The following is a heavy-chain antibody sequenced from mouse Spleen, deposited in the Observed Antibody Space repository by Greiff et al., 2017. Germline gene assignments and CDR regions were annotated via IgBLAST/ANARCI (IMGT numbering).Heavy chain of an antibody. V-gene: IGHV1-81*01. CDR1: GYTFTSYG. CDR2: IYPRSGNT. CDR3: ARYEDYYDGSYDYYAMDY. Sequence: QVQLQQSGAELARPGASVKLSCKASGYTFTSYGISWVKQRTGQGLEWIGEIYPRSGNTYYNEKFKGKATLTADKSSSTAYMELRSLTSEDSAVYFCARYEDYYDGSYDYYAMDYWGQGTSVTVSS. J-gene: IGHJ4*01. D-gene: IGHD1-1*01.